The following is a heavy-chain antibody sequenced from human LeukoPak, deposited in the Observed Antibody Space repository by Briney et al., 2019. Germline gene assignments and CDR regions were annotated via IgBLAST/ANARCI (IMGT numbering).Heavy chain of an antibody. J-gene: IGHJ4*02. Sequence: PGGSLRLSCAASGFTFSSYGMSWVRQAPGKGLEWVSAISGSGGSTYYADSVKGRFTNSRDNSKNTLYLQMNSLRAEDTAVYYCAKQVGATTPYFDYWGQGTLVTVSS. CDR3: AKQVGATTPYFDY. V-gene: IGHV3-23*01. CDR1: GFTFSSYG. D-gene: IGHD1-26*01. CDR2: ISGSGGST.